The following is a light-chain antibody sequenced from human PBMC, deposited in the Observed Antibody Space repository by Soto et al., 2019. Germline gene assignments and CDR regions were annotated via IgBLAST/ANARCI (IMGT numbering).Light chain of an antibody. Sequence: EVVWTQSPGTLSLSPGERATLSCRASQAVSSILLAWYQQKPGQAPRLLIYGASSRATGIPDRFSGSGSGTDFTLTVSRLEPEDFAVYYCQQHGTSPIFGGGTKVEIK. CDR2: GAS. CDR1: QAVSSIL. CDR3: QQHGTSPI. V-gene: IGKV3-20*01. J-gene: IGKJ4*01.